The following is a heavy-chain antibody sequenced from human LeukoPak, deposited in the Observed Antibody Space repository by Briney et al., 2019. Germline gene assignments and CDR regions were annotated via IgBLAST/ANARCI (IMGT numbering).Heavy chain of an antibody. V-gene: IGHV3-21*04. CDR1: GFTFSSYS. CDR3: ARDLGDYDYYYYGMDV. CDR2: ISSSSSYI. J-gene: IGHJ6*02. D-gene: IGHD4-17*01. Sequence: PGGSLRLSCAASGFTFSSYSMNWVRQAPGKGLEWVSSISSSSSYIYYADSVKGRFTISRDNAKNSLYLQMNSLRAEDTAVYYCARDLGDYDYYYYGMDVWGQGTTVTVSS.